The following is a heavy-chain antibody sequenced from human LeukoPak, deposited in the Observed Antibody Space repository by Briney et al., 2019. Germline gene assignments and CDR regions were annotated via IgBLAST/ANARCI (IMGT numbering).Heavy chain of an antibody. Sequence: GESVKISCMGSGYSFTNYWIGWVRQVPGSGLEWMGVIYPSDSDTRYSPSFQGQVTISADKSIDTAYLQWSSLKASDTAMYYCARQRDSGFDFDSWGQGTLVTVSS. CDR1: GYSFTNYW. CDR2: IYPSDSDT. V-gene: IGHV5-51*01. CDR3: ARQRDSGFDFDS. J-gene: IGHJ4*02. D-gene: IGHD5-12*01.